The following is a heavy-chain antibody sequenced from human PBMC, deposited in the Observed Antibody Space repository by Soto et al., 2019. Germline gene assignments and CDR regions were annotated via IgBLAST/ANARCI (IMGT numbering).Heavy chain of an antibody. CDR2: VNPSGGSA. CDR3: AREENCRGGTCYSDYFHH. V-gene: IGHV1-46*01. D-gene: IGHD2-15*01. CDR1: GYIFTAYS. Sequence: QVQLVQSGAEVKKPGASVKVSCKTSGYIFTAYSMHWVRQAPGQGLEWMGVVNPSGGSAHYAQSFEGRVTLTRDNSTSTFYMELSSLRSADTAVYYCAREENCRGGTCYSDYFHHWGQGTLVTDSS. J-gene: IGHJ1*01.